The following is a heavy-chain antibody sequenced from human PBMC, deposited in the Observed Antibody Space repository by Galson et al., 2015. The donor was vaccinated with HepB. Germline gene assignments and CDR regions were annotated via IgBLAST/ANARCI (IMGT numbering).Heavy chain of an antibody. CDR1: GYTFTSYA. CDR3: ARAPQYCSSTSCPPDY. J-gene: IGHJ4*02. V-gene: IGHV1-3*01. CDR2: INAGNGNT. D-gene: IGHD2-2*01. Sequence: SVKVSCKASGYTFTSYAMHWVRQAPGQRLEWMGWINAGNGNTKYSQKFQGRVTITRDTSASTAYMELSSLRSEDTAVYYCARAPQYCSSTSCPPDYWGQGTLVTVSS.